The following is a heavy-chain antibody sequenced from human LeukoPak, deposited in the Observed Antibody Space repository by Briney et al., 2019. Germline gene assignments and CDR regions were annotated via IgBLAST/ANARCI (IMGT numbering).Heavy chain of an antibody. Sequence: APVKVSCKASGYTFTSYDINWVRQATGQGLEWMGWMNPNSGNTGYAQKFQGRVTMTRNTSISTAYMELSSLRSEDTAVYYCARVPGGGVYYYYMDVWGKGTTVTVSS. V-gene: IGHV1-8*01. J-gene: IGHJ6*03. CDR1: GYTFTSYD. CDR3: ARVPGGGVYYYYMDV. CDR2: MNPNSGNT. D-gene: IGHD3-10*01.